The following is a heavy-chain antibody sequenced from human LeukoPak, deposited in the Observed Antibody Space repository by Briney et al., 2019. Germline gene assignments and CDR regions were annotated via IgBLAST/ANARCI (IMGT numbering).Heavy chain of an antibody. Sequence: GGSLRLSCSASGFTFSSYSMNWVRQAPGKGLEWVSYINTGSSTMYYADSVKGRFTISRDNAKNSLHLQMNSLRAEDTAVYYCVKEVVATIPPLWGQGTLVTVSS. CDR1: GFTFSSYS. J-gene: IGHJ4*02. CDR2: INTGSSTM. D-gene: IGHD5-12*01. CDR3: VKEVVATIPPL. V-gene: IGHV3-48*04.